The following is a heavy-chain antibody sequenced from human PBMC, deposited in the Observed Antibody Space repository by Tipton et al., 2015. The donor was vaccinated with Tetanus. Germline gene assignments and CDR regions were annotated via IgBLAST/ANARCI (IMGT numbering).Heavy chain of an antibody. CDR1: GGPVSSSNW. CDR3: ARTPDYYYGMDV. J-gene: IGHJ6*02. CDR2: IYYSGTT. Sequence: TLSLTCDVSGGPVSSSNWWSWVRQAPGKGLEWIGEIYYSGTTNYNPSLKSRVTISTDKSKNQVSLRLNSVTAADTAVCFCARTPDYYYGMDVWGQGTTVTVSS. V-gene: IGHV4-4*01.